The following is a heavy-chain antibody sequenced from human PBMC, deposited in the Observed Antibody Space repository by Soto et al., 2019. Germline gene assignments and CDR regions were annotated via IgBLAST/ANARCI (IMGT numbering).Heavy chain of an antibody. D-gene: IGHD3-10*01. V-gene: IGHV1-3*01. CDR3: ARDRMVRGVISFWFDP. Sequence: ASVKVSCKASGYTFTSYAMHWVRQAPGQRLEWMGWINAGNGNTKYSQKFQGRVTITRDTSASTAYMELSSLRSEDTAVYYCARDRMVRGVISFWFDPWGQGTLVTVS. J-gene: IGHJ5*02. CDR2: INAGNGNT. CDR1: GYTFTSYA.